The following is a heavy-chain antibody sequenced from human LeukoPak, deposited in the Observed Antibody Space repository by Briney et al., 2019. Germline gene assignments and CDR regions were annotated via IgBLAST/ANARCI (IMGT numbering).Heavy chain of an antibody. CDR3: AKESDIVVVVAATNFDY. V-gene: IGHV3-23*01. CDR1: GFTFNNYA. CDR2: LSRSGGST. J-gene: IGHJ4*02. Sequence: GGSLRLSCAASGFTFNNYAMSWVRQAPGKGLEWVSALSRSGGSTYYADSVKGRFTISRDNSKNTLYLQMNSLRAEDTAVYYCAKESDIVVVVAATNFDYWGQGTLVTVSS. D-gene: IGHD2-15*01.